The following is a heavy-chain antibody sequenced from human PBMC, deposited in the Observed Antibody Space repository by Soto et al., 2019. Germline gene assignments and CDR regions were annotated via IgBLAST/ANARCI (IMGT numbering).Heavy chain of an antibody. CDR1: GYSISSSNW. J-gene: IGHJ2*01. CDR3: ARAQLRNSAWYFDL. CDR2: IYYSGST. D-gene: IGHD1-7*01. V-gene: IGHV4-28*03. Sequence: PSEILSLTCAVSGYSISSSNWWGWIRQPPGKGLEWIGYIYYSGSTYYNPSLKSRVTMSVDTSKNQFSLKLSSVTAVDTAVYYCARAQLRNSAWYFDLWGRGTLVTVSS.